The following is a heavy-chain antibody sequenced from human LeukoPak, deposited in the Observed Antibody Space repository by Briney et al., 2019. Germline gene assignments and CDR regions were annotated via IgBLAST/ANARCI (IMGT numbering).Heavy chain of an antibody. CDR3: ARLTRLSTSPDRYYLDY. CDR2: IYTSGGT. J-gene: IGHJ4*02. V-gene: IGHV4-4*09. CDR1: GGSISSYY. Sequence: SETLSLTCTVSGGSISSYYWSWIRQPPGKGLEWIGYIYTSGGTNYIPSLKGRVTISIHTSKNQFSLKLSSVTAADSAVYYCARLTRLSTSPDRYYLDYWGQGTLVTVSS. D-gene: IGHD6-6*01.